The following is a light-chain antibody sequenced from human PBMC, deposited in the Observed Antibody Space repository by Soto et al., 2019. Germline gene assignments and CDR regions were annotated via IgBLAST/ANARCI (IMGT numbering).Light chain of an antibody. V-gene: IGKV3-11*01. Sequence: EIVLTQSPATLSSFPGDRVTLSCRDSQAVNTRLAWYQHTPGQAPRILIYLTYNRDAGIPARFSGSGSETEFTLTISDVEPEDFAVDYCHQRQSWTRTFGQGTKVDIK. J-gene: IGKJ1*01. CDR3: HQRQSWTRT. CDR1: QAVNTR. CDR2: LTY.